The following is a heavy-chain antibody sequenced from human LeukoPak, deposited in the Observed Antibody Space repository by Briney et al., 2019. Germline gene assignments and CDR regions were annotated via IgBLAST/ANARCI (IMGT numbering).Heavy chain of an antibody. J-gene: IGHJ4*02. CDR3: ARDGEGDEGWDY. V-gene: IGHV4-59*11. D-gene: IGHD7-27*01. Sequence: SETLSLTCSVSGVSFTSHYWGWIRQPPGKGLEWLGHIFYSGSINYNPSLKSRITISVDTSKNQFSLNLDSVTAADTAVYYCARDGEGDEGWDYWGQGTLVTVSS. CDR2: IFYSGSI. CDR1: GVSFTSHY.